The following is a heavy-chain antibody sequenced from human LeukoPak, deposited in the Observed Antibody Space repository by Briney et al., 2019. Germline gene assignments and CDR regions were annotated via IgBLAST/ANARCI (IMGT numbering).Heavy chain of an antibody. V-gene: IGHV3-74*01. D-gene: IGHD3-9*01. CDR1: GFTFSNYW. CDR3: VRGADTGYSSDS. CDR2: ISYDGRST. J-gene: IGHJ4*02. Sequence: GGSLRLSCAASGFTFSNYWMHWVRQAPGKGLVWVSRISYDGRSTNYADSVKGRFSISRDNAENTLYLQMNSLRVEDTAVYYCVRGADTGYSSDSWGQGTLVTVSS.